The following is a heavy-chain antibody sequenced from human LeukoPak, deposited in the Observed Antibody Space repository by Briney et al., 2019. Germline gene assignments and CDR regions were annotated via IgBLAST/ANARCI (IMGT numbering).Heavy chain of an antibody. V-gene: IGHV3-9*03. D-gene: IGHD4-17*01. CDR3: VRYYRDYGPTFDI. CDR2: ISWNSGFI. Sequence: GRSLRLSCAASGFTFEDYAMHWVRQALGKGLEWVSGISWNSGFIGYADSVKGRFTISRDNAKNSLYLQMNSLRAEDMALYFCVRYYRDYGPTFDIWGQGTMVTVSS. CDR1: GFTFEDYA. J-gene: IGHJ3*02.